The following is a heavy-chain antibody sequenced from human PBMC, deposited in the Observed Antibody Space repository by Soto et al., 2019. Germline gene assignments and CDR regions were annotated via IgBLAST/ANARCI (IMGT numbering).Heavy chain of an antibody. Sequence: GGSLRLSCAASGFTFSSYSMNWVRQAPGKGLEWVSSISSSSSYIYYADSVKGRFTISRDNAKNSLYLQMNSLRAEDTAVYYCARGPLMDYYYYYYMDVWGKGTTVTVSS. CDR1: GFTFSSYS. CDR2: ISSSSSYI. J-gene: IGHJ6*03. CDR3: ARGPLMDYYYYYYMDV. V-gene: IGHV3-21*01. D-gene: IGHD2-8*01.